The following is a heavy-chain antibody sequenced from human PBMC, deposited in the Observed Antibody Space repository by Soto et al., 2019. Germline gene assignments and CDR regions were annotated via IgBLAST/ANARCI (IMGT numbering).Heavy chain of an antibody. D-gene: IGHD2-15*01. V-gene: IGHV3-13*05. CDR1: GFSFSDYD. CDR3: ARAYTGRLPRRADYYYALDV. J-gene: IGHJ6*02. CDR2: IGTARDP. Sequence: EVQLVESGGGSVQPGGSLRLACTASGFSFSDYDKQWVRQAPGKGMDWVSTIGTARDPYYTGSVKHQFTISREKARNSVFLQMNSVTVGDTAVYYCARAYTGRLPRRADYYYALDVWGQG.